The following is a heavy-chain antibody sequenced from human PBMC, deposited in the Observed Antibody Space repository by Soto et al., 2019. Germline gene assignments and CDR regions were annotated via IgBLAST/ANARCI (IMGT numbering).Heavy chain of an antibody. CDR1: GDSISTDSHY. Sequence: QLQLQESGPGLVKPSDTLSLTCTVSGDSISTDSHYWGWMRQPPGKGLEWIGSVYYAGSTYKNPSLHSRVTISVDTSKNDFSLKLSSVTAADTAVYYCARRTNYGDYSFDYWGQGTLVTVSS. CDR2: VYYAGST. V-gene: IGHV4-39*02. J-gene: IGHJ4*02. D-gene: IGHD4-17*01. CDR3: ARRTNYGDYSFDY.